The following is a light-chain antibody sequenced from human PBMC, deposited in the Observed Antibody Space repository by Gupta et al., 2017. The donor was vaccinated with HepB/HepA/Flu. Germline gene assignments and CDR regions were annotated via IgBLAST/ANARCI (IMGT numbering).Light chain of an antibody. V-gene: IGKV3-11*01. CDR3: LQRTNWPLS. J-gene: IGKJ4*01. CDR1: QSVSRY. Sequence: EIVLTHSPVTLSLSPGERATLSCRASQSVSRYLAWYQQKPGQPPSLLVFDASNRATGVPARFSGSGSGTDFTLTISSLEPEDFAVYYCLQRTNWPLSFGAGTRVEI. CDR2: DAS.